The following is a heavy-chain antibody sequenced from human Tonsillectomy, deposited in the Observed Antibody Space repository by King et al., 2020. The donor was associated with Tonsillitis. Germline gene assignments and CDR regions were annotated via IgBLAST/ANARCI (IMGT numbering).Heavy chain of an antibody. J-gene: IGHJ6*02. CDR2: INAGNGNT. D-gene: IGHD6-19*01. CDR1: GYTFTSYA. CDR3: ARDVEAVAGTGMDV. Sequence: QLVQSGAEVKKPGASVKVSCKASGYTFTSYAMHWVRQAPGQRLEWMGWINAGNGNTKYSQKFQGRVTITRDTSASTAYMELISLRSEDTAVYYCARDVEAVAGTGMDVWGQGTTVTVSS. V-gene: IGHV1-3*01.